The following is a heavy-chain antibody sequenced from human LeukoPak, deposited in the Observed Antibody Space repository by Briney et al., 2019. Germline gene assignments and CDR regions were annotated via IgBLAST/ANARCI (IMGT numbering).Heavy chain of an antibody. D-gene: IGHD5-12*01. CDR1: GGSISSGGYY. Sequence: SETLSLTCTVSGGSISSGGYYWSWIRQHPGKGLEWIGYIYYSGSTYYNPSLKSRVTISVDTSKTQFSLKLSSVTAADTAVYYCARMGYSGYDFLSVRLIDYWGQGTLVTVSS. J-gene: IGHJ4*02. CDR3: ARMGYSGYDFLSVRLIDY. CDR2: IYYSGST. V-gene: IGHV4-31*03.